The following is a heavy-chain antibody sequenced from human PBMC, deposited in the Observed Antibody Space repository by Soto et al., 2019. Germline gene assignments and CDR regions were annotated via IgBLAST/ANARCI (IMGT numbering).Heavy chain of an antibody. Sequence: ASVKVSCKASGYTFTSYYMHWVRQAPGQGLEWMGIINPSVGSTNYAQKFQGRVTITTDKSTSTAYMELSSLRSEDTAVYYCARGPASGDFDIWGQGTMVTVSS. CDR3: ARGPASGDFDI. CDR1: GYTFTSYY. V-gene: IGHV1-46*01. CDR2: INPSVGST. J-gene: IGHJ3*02. D-gene: IGHD3-3*01.